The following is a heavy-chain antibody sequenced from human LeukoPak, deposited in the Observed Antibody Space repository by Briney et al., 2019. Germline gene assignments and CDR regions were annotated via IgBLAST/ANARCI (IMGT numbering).Heavy chain of an antibody. CDR3: ARGVWTTVTTLPLTS. Sequence: GGSLRLSCSVSGFTFSTCVMHWVRQAPGKGLEYVSAISSNGDNTYYADSVKGRFTISRDNSKNTLYLQMSSLRADDTAVYYCARGVWTTVTTLPLTSWGQGTLVTVSS. CDR2: ISSNGDNT. CDR1: GFTFSTCV. J-gene: IGHJ4*02. V-gene: IGHV3-64D*06. D-gene: IGHD4-17*01.